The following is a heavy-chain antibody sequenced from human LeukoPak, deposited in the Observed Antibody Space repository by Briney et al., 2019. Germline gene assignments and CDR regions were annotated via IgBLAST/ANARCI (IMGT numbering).Heavy chain of an antibody. Sequence: GSLRLSCAASGFTSSSYWMSWVRQAPGKGLEWVANIKQDGSEKYYVDSVKGRFTISRDNAKNSLYLQMNSLRAEDTAVYYCARARARTYYYYYGMDVWGQGTTVTVSS. J-gene: IGHJ6*02. D-gene: IGHD1-26*01. CDR1: GFTSSSYW. CDR2: IKQDGSEK. CDR3: ARARARTYYYYYGMDV. V-gene: IGHV3-7*01.